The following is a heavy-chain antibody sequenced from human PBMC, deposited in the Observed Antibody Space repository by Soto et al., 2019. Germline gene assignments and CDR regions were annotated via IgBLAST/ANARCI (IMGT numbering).Heavy chain of an antibody. CDR1: GYTFTSYG. CDR2: ISSYNGNI. J-gene: IGHJ4*02. CDR3: ASSLLVGYGLEGESD. Sequence: QVQLVQSGAEVKKPGASVKVSCKASGYTFTSYGISWVRQAPGQGLELMGWISSYNGNINYSQKLQGRVTMTTDTSTSTAYMELRSLRSDDTAVYYCASSLLVGYGLEGESDWGQGTLVTVSS. V-gene: IGHV1-18*01. D-gene: IGHD5-18*01.